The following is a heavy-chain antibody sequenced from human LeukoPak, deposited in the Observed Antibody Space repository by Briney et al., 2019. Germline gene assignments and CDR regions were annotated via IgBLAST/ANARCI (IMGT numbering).Heavy chain of an antibody. J-gene: IGHJ4*02. CDR3: ARDRTGRNTAQDDY. Sequence: SETLSLTCTVSGYSISSGHYWGWIRQPPGKGLEWIGSMYHSGSTYYNPPLKSRVTISEDTSKNQFSLKLRSVTAADTAVYYCARDRTGRNTAQDDYWGQGTLVTVSS. CDR1: GYSISSGHY. CDR2: MYHSGST. V-gene: IGHV4-38-2*02. D-gene: IGHD5-18*01.